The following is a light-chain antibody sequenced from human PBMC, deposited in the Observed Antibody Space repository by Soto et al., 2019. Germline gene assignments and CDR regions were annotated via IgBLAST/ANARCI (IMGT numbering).Light chain of an antibody. Sequence: DIQLTQSPSFLSASVGDRVTITCRASQGISSYLAWYQQKPGKAPKLLIYAASTLQSGVPSRFSGSGSGTEFTLTISSLQAEDVATYYCQQLNSYPPWTFGQGTKVEIK. CDR2: AAS. V-gene: IGKV1-9*01. CDR1: QGISSY. CDR3: QQLNSYPPWT. J-gene: IGKJ1*01.